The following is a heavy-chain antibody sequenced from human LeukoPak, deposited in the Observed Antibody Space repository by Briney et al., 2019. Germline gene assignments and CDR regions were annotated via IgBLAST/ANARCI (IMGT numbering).Heavy chain of an antibody. D-gene: IGHD5-24*01. V-gene: IGHV4-31*03. J-gene: IGHJ4*02. CDR1: AGSSTSSGYH. Sequence: SETLSLTCTVSAGSSTSSGYHCSWIRQHGEKGLEWVGFISYSCTTYYNPSLKGRLIISLYTSKNQLYLQLSSVTAADTAMYYCATYKNGCTDNWGQGTKVTVSS. CDR3: ATYKNGCTDN. CDR2: ISYSCTT.